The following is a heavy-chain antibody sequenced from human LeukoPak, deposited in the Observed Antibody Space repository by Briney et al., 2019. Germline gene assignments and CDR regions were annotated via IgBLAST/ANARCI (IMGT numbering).Heavy chain of an antibody. V-gene: IGHV5-51*01. CDR3: ATTGIAAVGGFDY. J-gene: IGHJ4*02. CDR1: GYSFSSYW. CDR2: IYPGDSDT. D-gene: IGHD6-13*01. Sequence: GESLQRSSKGSGYSFSSYWIGWVRQMPGKGLEWMGIIYPGDSDTRYSPSFQGQVTISADKSISTAYLQWSSLKASDTAMYYCATTGIAAVGGFDYWGQRWLSTVSS.